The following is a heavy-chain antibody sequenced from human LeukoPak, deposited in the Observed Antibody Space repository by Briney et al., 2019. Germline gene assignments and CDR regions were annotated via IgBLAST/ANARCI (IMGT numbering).Heavy chain of an antibody. CDR2: IYYSGST. J-gene: IGHJ3*02. D-gene: IGHD3-10*01. CDR3: ARHGSGRPNAFDI. CDR1: GYSISSGDY. V-gene: IGHV4-38-2*02. Sequence: PSETLSLTCTVSGYSISSGDYWGWIRQPPGKGLEWIGSIYYSGSTYYNPSLKSRVTISVDTSKNQFSLKLSSVTAADTAVYYCARHGSGRPNAFDIWGQGTMVTVSS.